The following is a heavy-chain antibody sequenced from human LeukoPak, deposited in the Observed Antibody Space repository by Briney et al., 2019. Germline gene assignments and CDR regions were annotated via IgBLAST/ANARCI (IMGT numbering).Heavy chain of an antibody. CDR1: GFTVSSYA. D-gene: IGHD6-13*01. CDR3: AKQEAISNSWTDY. J-gene: IGHJ4*02. V-gene: IGHV3-23*01. CDR2: ISGSGGST. Sequence: PGGSLRLSCAASGFTVSSYAMSWVRQAPGKGLEWVSTISGSGGSTYYADSVKGRFTISRDNSKNTLYLQMNSLRAEDTAVFYCAKQEAISNSWTDYWGQGTPVTVSS.